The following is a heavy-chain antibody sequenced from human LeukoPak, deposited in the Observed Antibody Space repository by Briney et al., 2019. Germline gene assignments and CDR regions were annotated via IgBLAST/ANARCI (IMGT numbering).Heavy chain of an antibody. CDR1: GGSISSGASD. V-gene: IGHV4-31*03. CDR2: INHSGST. CDR3: ARAARQGFTMIVVPFFYFDL. D-gene: IGHD3-22*01. J-gene: IGHJ2*01. Sequence: SETLSLTCTVSGGSISSGASDWGWIRQHPKRGLEWVGYINHSGSTYYNPSLGSRVTLSVDTSKSQFSLKLSSVTAADSAVYYCARAARQGFTMIVVPFFYFDLWGRGTLVTVSS.